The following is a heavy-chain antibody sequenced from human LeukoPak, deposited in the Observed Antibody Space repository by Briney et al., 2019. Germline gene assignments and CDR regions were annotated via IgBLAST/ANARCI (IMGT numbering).Heavy chain of an antibody. D-gene: IGHD2-2*01. CDR3: ARQRQLLTFDY. J-gene: IGHJ4*02. Sequence: PGGSLRLSCAASGFTFSSYGMHWVRQAPGKGLEWVAVIFYDGSNKYYAGSVKGRFTISRDNSKNTLYLQMNSLRAEDRAVYYCARQRQLLTFDYWGQGTLVTVS. CDR1: GFTFSSYG. V-gene: IGHV3-33*01. CDR2: IFYDGSNK.